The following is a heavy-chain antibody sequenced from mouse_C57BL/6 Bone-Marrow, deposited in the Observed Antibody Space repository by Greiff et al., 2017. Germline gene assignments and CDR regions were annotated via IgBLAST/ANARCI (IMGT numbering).Heavy chain of an antibody. CDR2: IYPGSGNT. V-gene: IGHV1-76*01. Sequence: QVQLQQSGAELVRPGASVKLSCKASGYTFTDYYINGVKQRPGQGLEWIARIYPGSGNTYYNEKFKGKATLTAEKYSSTAYMQLSSLTSEDSAVYFCARERGYYRGYFDVWGTGTTVTVSS. D-gene: IGHD2-12*01. CDR3: ARERGYYRGYFDV. CDR1: GYTFTDYY. J-gene: IGHJ1*03.